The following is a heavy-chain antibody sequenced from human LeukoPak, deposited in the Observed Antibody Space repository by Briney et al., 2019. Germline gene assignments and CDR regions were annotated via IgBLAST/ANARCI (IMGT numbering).Heavy chain of an antibody. CDR1: GFTFSNHW. CDR3: ARGGSDTAMAHDY. CDR2: TNRDGSRT. D-gene: IGHD5-18*01. V-gene: IGHV3-74*01. Sequence: PGGSLRLSCAASGFTFSNHWMHWVRQAPGKGLMWVSRTNRDGSRTDYADSVKGRFTISRDDAKNTLYLQVNSLRAEDTAVYFCARGGSDTAMAHDYWGQGTLVTVSS. J-gene: IGHJ4*02.